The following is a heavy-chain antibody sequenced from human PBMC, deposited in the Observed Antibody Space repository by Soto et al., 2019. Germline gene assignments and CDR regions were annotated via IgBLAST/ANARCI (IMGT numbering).Heavy chain of an antibody. V-gene: IGHV1-58*01. J-gene: IGHJ4*02. CDR3: AAETYYYDSSGYPNFDY. CDR1: GFTFTSSA. D-gene: IGHD3-22*01. Sequence: GASVKVSCKASGFTFTSSAVQWVRQARGQRLEWIGWIVVGSGNTNYAQKFQERVTITRDMSTSKAYMELSSLRSEDTAVYYCAAETYYYDSSGYPNFDYWGQGALVTVSS. CDR2: IVVGSGNT.